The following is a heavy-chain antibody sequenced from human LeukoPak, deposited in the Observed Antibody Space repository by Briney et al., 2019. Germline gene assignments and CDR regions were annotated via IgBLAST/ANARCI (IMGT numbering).Heavy chain of an antibody. V-gene: IGHV3-30*02. CDR1: GFTLTDYN. Sequence: GRSLRLSCGASGFTLTDYNMHGGRQAPGEGLEYVAFIRFDVTTQYYTDSVKGRFTMSREKSKTTLYLQMNRLRGEDTAVYYCARGAAVALELWGQGTLVTVSS. J-gene: IGHJ4*02. D-gene: IGHD6-19*01. CDR3: ARGAAVALEL. CDR2: IRFDVTTQ.